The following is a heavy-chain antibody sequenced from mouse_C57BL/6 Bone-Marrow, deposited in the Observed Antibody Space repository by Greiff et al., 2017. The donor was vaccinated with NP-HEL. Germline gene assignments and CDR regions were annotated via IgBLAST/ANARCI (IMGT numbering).Heavy chain of an antibody. CDR1: GYTFTDYY. CDR3: ASPTYYYGSSSYYSAMDY. V-gene: IGHV1-19*01. CDR2: INPYNGGT. J-gene: IGHJ4*01. Sequence: VQLQQSGPVLVKPGASVKMSCKASGYTFTDYYMNWVKQSHGKSLEWIGVINPYNGGTSYNQKFKGKATLTVDKSSSPAYMALNSLTSEYSAVYYYASPTYYYGSSSYYSAMDYRGQGTSVTVSS. D-gene: IGHD1-1*01.